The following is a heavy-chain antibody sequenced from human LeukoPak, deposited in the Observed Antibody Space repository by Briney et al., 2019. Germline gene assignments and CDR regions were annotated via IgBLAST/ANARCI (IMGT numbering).Heavy chain of an antibody. J-gene: IGHJ4*02. CDR3: ARGRIGITMVRGATLFDY. D-gene: IGHD3-10*01. V-gene: IGHV4-59*01. CDR1: GGSISSYY. CDR2: IYYSGST. Sequence: SETLSLTCTVSGGSISSYYWSWIRQPPGKGLEWIGYIYYSGSTNYNPSLKSRVTISVDTSKNQFSLKLSSVTAADTAVYYCARGRIGITMVRGATLFDYWGQGILVTVSS.